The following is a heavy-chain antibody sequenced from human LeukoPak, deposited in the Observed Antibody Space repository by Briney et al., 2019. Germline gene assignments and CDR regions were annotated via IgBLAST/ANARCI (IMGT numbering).Heavy chain of an antibody. CDR3: AKGSGQIQLWSNFDS. CDR2: VSGGGGST. Sequence: GGSLRLSCAASGVTFSSYAMSWVRQAPGKGREWVSGVSGGGGSTYYADSAKGRFTISRDNSKNTLYLQMNSLRAEDTAVYYCAKGSGQIQLWSNFDSWGQGTLLTVSS. J-gene: IGHJ4*02. D-gene: IGHD5-18*01. V-gene: IGHV3-23*01. CDR1: GVTFSSYA.